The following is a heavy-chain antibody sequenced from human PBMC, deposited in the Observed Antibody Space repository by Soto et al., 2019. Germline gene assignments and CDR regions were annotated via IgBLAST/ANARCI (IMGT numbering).Heavy chain of an antibody. CDR1: NYVFITYG. D-gene: IGHD2-2*01. CDR3: ARDTTHYFDF. CDR2: ITPYNGNT. Sequence: QIRLVQSGDEVKKPGASVKVSCTTSNYVFITYGITWVRQAPGQYLEWVGWITPYNGNTNYGQNFQGRVTMTADTATRTAYMELRSLTSDDTAVYYCARDTTHYFDFWGQGTRVTVSS. J-gene: IGHJ4*02. V-gene: IGHV1-18*01.